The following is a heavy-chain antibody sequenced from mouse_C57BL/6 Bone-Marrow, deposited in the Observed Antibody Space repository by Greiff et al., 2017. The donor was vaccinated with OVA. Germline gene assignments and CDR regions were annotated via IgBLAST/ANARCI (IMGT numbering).Heavy chain of an antibody. Sequence: QVHVKQPGAELVKPGASVKLSCKASGYTFTSYWMHWVKQRPGQGLEWIGMIHPNSGSTNYNEKFKSKATLTVDKSSSTAYMQLSSLTSEDSAVYYCAYYYGSSSFDYWGQGTTLTVSS. CDR2: IHPNSGST. J-gene: IGHJ2*01. V-gene: IGHV1-64*01. CDR1: GYTFTSYW. CDR3: AYYYGSSSFDY. D-gene: IGHD1-1*01.